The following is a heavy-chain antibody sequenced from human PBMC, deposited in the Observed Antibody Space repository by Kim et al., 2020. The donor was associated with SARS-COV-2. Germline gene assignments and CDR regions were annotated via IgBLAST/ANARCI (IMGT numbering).Heavy chain of an antibody. V-gene: IGHV4-59*13. J-gene: IGHJ4*02. CDR2: IYYSGST. CDR1: GGSISSYY. Sequence: SETLSLTCTVSGGSISSYYWSWIRQPPGKGLEWIGYIYYSGSTNYNPSLKSRVTISVDTSKNQFSLKLSSVTAADTAVYYCARDSHDSTLGYWGQGTLVTVSS. D-gene: IGHD1-1*01. CDR3: ARDSHDSTLGY.